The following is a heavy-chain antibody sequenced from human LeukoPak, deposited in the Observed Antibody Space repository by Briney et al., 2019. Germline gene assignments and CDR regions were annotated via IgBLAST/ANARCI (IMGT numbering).Heavy chain of an antibody. CDR1: GYTFTSYY. J-gene: IGHJ4*02. Sequence: ASVKVSCKASGYTFTSYYMHWVRQAPGQGLEWMGIIDPSGGSTSYAQKFQGRVTMTRDMSTSTVYMELSSLRSEDTAVYYCARGSSITMIVVVPLSHSSGLFDYWGQGTLVTVSS. CDR3: ARGSSITMIVVVPLSHSSGLFDY. CDR2: IDPSGGST. D-gene: IGHD3-22*01. V-gene: IGHV1-46*01.